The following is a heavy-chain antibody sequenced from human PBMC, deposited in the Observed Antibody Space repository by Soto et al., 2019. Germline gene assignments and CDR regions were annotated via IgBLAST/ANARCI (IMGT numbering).Heavy chain of an antibody. J-gene: IGHJ4*02. CDR3: AREGGYDSHHGY. D-gene: IGHD5-12*01. CDR2: IYHSGST. CDR1: GGSISNGDYS. Sequence: PSETLSLTCTVSGGSISNGDYSWSWIRQPPGKGLEWIGYIYHSGSTYYNPSLRSRVSISVDTSKNQFSLKLSSVTAADTAVYYCAREGGYDSHHGYWGQGTLVTVSS. V-gene: IGHV4-30-4*01.